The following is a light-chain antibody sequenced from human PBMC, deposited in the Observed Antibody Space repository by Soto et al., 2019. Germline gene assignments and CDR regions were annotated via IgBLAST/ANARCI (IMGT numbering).Light chain of an antibody. V-gene: IGKV1-5*03. Sequence: DIQMTQSPSTLSASVGDRVTITCRASQSISSWLAWYQQKPGKAPKLLIYKASSLESGVPSRFSGSGSGTEFTLTISSLQPDDFATYYCQQYNSSPWTFGQGTKVDI. CDR2: KAS. J-gene: IGKJ1*01. CDR1: QSISSW. CDR3: QQYNSSPWT.